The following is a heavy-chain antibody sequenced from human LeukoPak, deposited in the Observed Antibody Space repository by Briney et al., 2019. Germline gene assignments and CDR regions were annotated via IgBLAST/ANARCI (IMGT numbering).Heavy chain of an antibody. D-gene: IGHD3-22*01. J-gene: IGHJ4*02. CDR3: ARDGFYYDNSGYYPSFDY. CDR1: GFNFRSYW. Sequence: GGSLRLSCAASGFNFRSYWMHWVRQAPGKGLVWVSRIDSDGRKIYADSVKGRFTISRDNAKNTLYLEMNSLRAEDTAVYYCARDGFYYDNSGYYPSFDYWGQGTLVTVSS. V-gene: IGHV3-74*01. CDR2: IDSDGRK.